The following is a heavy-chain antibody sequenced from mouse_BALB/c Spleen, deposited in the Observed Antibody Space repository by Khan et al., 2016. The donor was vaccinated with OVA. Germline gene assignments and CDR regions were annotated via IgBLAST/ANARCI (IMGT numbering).Heavy chain of an antibody. Sequence: QVQLKQSGAELARPGASVKLSCKASGYTFTDYYINWVKQRTGQGLEWIGEIYPGSGNTYYNEKFKDKATLTADKSYSKAFMQRNSLTSEDSSVYVCARSGIGSFAYWGQGTLVTVSA. D-gene: IGHD2-2*01. V-gene: IGHV1-77*01. J-gene: IGHJ3*01. CDR3: ARSGIGSFAY. CDR1: GYTFTDYY. CDR2: IYPGSGNT.